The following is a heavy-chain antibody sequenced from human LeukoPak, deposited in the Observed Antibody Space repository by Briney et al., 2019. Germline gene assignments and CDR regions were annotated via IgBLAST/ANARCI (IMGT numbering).Heavy chain of an antibody. CDR3: ATQRSYYDFRSGYYQGNWFDP. J-gene: IGHJ5*02. D-gene: IGHD3-3*01. V-gene: IGHV4-59*08. CDR1: GGSISSYY. Sequence: SETLSLTCTVSGGSISSYYWSWIRQPPGKGLEWIGYIYYSGSTNYNPSLKSRVTISVDTSKNQFSLKLSSVTAADTAVYYCATQRSYYDFRSGYYQGNWFDPWGQGTLVTVSS. CDR2: IYYSGST.